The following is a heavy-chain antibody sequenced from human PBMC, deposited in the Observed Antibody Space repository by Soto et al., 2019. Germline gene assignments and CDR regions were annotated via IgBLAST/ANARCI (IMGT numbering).Heavy chain of an antibody. V-gene: IGHV4-4*07. J-gene: IGHJ5*02. CDR3: ARDTSYDFWSGYVGFDP. CDR1: GGSISSYY. D-gene: IGHD3-3*01. Sequence: KPSETLSLTCTVSGGSISSYYWSWIRQPAGKGLEWIGRIYTSGSTNYNPSLKSRVTMSVDRSRNHFSLNLSSVTTADTALYYCARDTSYDFWSGYVGFDPWGQGTLVTVSS. CDR2: IYTSGST.